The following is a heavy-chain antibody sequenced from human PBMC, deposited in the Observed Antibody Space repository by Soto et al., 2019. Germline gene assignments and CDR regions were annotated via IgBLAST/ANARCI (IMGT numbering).Heavy chain of an antibody. J-gene: IGHJ4*02. CDR3: ARNTGDSSGWYYFDY. CDR2: IWYDGSNK. V-gene: IGHV3-33*01. Sequence: VAVIWYDGSNKYYADSVKGRFTISRDNSKNTLYLQMNSLRAEDTAVYYCARNTGDSSGWYYFDYWGQGTLVTVSS. D-gene: IGHD6-19*01.